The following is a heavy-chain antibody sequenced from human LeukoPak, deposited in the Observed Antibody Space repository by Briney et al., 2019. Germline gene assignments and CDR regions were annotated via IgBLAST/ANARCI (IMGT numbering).Heavy chain of an antibody. V-gene: IGHV3-48*03. Sequence: GGSLRLSRAASGFTFSSFEMNWVRQAPGKGLEWVSYISSSGDTIYYADSVKGRFTISRDNAKNSLYLQMNSLRAEDTAVYYCASLDGGIDFDYWGQGTLVTVSS. CDR2: ISSSGDTI. D-gene: IGHD3-16*01. J-gene: IGHJ4*02. CDR3: ASLDGGIDFDY. CDR1: GFTFSSFE.